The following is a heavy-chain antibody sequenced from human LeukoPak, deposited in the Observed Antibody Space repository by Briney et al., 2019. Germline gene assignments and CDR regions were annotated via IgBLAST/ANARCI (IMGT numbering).Heavy chain of an antibody. D-gene: IGHD4-23*01. V-gene: IGHV4-39*07. CDR2: IYYSGST. J-gene: IGHJ4*02. CDR1: GGSMSSSSYY. CDR3: ARLDYGGNSPHFDY. Sequence: SETLSLTCTVSGGSMSSSSYYGGWIRQPPGKGLEWIGSIYYSGSTYYNPSLKSRVTISVDTSKNQFSLKLSSVTAADTAVYYCARLDYGGNSPHFDYWGQGTLVTVSS.